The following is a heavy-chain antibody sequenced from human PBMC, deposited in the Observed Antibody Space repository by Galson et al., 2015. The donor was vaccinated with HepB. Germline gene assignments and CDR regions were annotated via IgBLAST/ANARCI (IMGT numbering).Heavy chain of an antibody. V-gene: IGHV4-34*01. D-gene: IGHD4-17*01. CDR2: INHRGRT. Sequence: SETLSLTCGVYGGSFSGYYWTWIRQPPGKGLEWIGEINHRGRTNYNSSLRTRLIVSIDTSKTQVSLKLNSVIATDTAVYYCARTNDYGDYGDWYFDLWGRGTLVTVSS. CDR3: ARTNDYGDYGDWYFDL. CDR1: GGSFSGYY. J-gene: IGHJ2*01.